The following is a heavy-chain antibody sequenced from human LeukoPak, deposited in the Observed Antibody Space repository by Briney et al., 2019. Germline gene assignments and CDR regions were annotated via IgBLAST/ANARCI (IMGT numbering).Heavy chain of an antibody. CDR1: GFSFTTYW. CDR3: ARDLGDTYAFDI. CDR2: VRQDGGEQ. V-gene: IGHV3-7*01. J-gene: IGHJ3*02. D-gene: IGHD3-16*01. Sequence: GVSLRLSCTASGFSFTTYWLSWVRQAPGIGLEWVANVRQDGGEQQYADSLRGRFTISRDNAKNSLYLQMNSLRAEGTAVYYCARDLGDTYAFDIWGQWTMVTVSS.